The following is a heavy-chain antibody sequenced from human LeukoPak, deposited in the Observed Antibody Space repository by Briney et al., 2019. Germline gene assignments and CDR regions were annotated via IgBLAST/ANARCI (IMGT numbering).Heavy chain of an antibody. CDR1: GGSISSGGYY. J-gene: IGHJ4*02. D-gene: IGHD3-16*01. V-gene: IGHV4-30-2*01. Sequence: SETLSLTCTVSGGSISSGGYYWSWIRQPPGKGLEWIGYIYHSGSTYYNPSLKSRVTISVDRSKNQFSLKLSSVTAADTAVYYCARGGPYFDYWGQGTLVTVSS. CDR2: IYHSGST. CDR3: ARGGPYFDY.